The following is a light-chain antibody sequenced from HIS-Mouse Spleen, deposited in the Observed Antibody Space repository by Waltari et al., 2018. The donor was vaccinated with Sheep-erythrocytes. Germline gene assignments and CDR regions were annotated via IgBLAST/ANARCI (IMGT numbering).Light chain of an antibody. CDR2: EGS. CDR3: CSYAGSSTPWV. Sequence: QSALTQPASVSGSPGQSTTIPSTGTRSDVGSFNLVSWYQQHPGKAPKLMIYEGSKRPSGVSNRFSGSKSGNTASLTISGLQAEDEADYYCCSYAGSSTPWVFGGGTKLTVL. CDR1: RSDVGSFNL. J-gene: IGLJ3*02. V-gene: IGLV2-23*01.